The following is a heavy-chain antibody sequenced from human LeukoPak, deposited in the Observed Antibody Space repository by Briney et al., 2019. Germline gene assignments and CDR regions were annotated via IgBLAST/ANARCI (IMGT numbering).Heavy chain of an antibody. J-gene: IGHJ5*02. CDR2: IYYSGST. Sequence: PETLSLTCTVSGGSISSSSYYWGWIRQPPGKGLEWIGSIYYSGSTYYNPSLKSRVTISVDTSKNQFPLKLSSVTAADTAVYYCARDRLIPDIVLLRGNWFDPWGQGTLVTVSS. CDR3: ARDRLIPDIVLLRGNWFDP. V-gene: IGHV4-39*06. CDR1: GGSISSSSYY. D-gene: IGHD2-8*01.